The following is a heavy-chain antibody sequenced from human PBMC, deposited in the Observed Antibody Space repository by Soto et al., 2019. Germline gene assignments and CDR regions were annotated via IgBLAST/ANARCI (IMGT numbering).Heavy chain of an antibody. CDR3: AIVIPGAVARFHP. V-gene: IGHV1-18*03. Sequence: QGQLVQSGVEVKKPGASVKVSCTASGNTFTNFGVTWVRQAPGQGLEWMGWISPYTDDPSYAQKFQGRVTMTIDTSTSIAHSDLRSLTADDMLVYRCAIVIPGAVARFHPGGKGTRVTVS. CDR2: ISPYTDDP. J-gene: IGHJ5*02. CDR1: GNTFTNFG. D-gene: IGHD2-2*01.